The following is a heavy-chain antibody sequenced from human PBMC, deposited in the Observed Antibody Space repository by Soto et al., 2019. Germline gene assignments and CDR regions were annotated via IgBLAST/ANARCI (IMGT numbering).Heavy chain of an antibody. D-gene: IGHD3-22*01. Sequence: SGPTLVNPTQTLTLTCTFSGFSLSTSGMCVSWIRQPPGKALEWLALIDWDDDKYYSTSLKTRLTISKDTSKNQVVLTMTNMDPVDTATYYCARVNDYDSSGYYYYYYGMDVWGQGTTVTVSS. V-gene: IGHV2-70*01. CDR1: GFSLSTSGMC. J-gene: IGHJ6*02. CDR3: ARVNDYDSSGYYYYYYGMDV. CDR2: IDWDDDK.